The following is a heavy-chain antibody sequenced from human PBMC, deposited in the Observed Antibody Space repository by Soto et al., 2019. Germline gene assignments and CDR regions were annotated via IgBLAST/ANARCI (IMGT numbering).Heavy chain of an antibody. CDR1: GFTFTNCA. V-gene: IGHV3-30*01. Sequence: GGSLRLSCAASGFTFTNCAMHWVRQAPGKGLEWVAVVGSDGMHKYYGDFVKGRFTISRDTSENTVYLQMDRLTSEDTPVYYCDRDVLLDAPDHFHYWGRGPLVTVAS. J-gene: IGHJ4*02. CDR2: VGSDGMHK. D-gene: IGHD1-1*01. CDR3: DRDVLLDAPDHFHY.